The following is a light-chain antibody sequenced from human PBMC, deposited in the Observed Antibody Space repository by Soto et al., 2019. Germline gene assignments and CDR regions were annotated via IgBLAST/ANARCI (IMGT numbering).Light chain of an antibody. CDR1: QSIDRW. CDR3: KKNNSYRLT. J-gene: IGKJ4*01. V-gene: IGKV1-5*01. CDR2: DVA. Sequence: DIQMTQSPSTLSASVGDRVTITCRASQSIDRWLAWYQQRPGRAPKLLIYDVANLETGVPSRFSGSGSETKFTLTISTLQPGDFEVYYCKKNNSYRLTLGGGTKVEIK.